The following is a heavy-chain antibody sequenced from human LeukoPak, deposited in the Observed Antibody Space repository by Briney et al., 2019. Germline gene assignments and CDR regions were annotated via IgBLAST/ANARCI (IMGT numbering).Heavy chain of an antibody. Sequence: ASVRVSCKTSGYTFIRYDINWVRQAPGQGLEWMGWMNPNTGNSFFAQKFQGRVTITRDTSISTAYMELTSLTSEDTAVYYCARGQVGYCGTSSCYFDPWGQGTLVTVSS. J-gene: IGHJ5*02. D-gene: IGHD2-15*01. CDR2: MNPNTGNS. CDR1: GYTFIRYD. CDR3: ARGQVGYCGTSSCYFDP. V-gene: IGHV1-8*01.